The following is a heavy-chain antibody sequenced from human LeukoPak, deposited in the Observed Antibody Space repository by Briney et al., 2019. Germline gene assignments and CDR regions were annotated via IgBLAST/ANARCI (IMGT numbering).Heavy chain of an antibody. Sequence: SETLSLTCTVSGGSISSGSYYWSWIRQPAGKGLEWIGRIYTSGSTNYNPSLKSRVTISINTSKNQFSLKLSSVTAADTAVYYCARLVVSSWYHEVLLGRDYWGQGTLVTVSS. D-gene: IGHD6-13*01. CDR1: GGSISSGSYY. CDR2: IYTSGST. J-gene: IGHJ4*02. CDR3: ARLVVSSWYHEVLLGRDY. V-gene: IGHV4-61*02.